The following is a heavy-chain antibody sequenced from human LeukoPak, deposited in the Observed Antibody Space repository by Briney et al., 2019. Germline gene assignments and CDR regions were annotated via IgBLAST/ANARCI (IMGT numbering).Heavy chain of an antibody. CDR3: ARVRIQLWLHNDY. V-gene: IGHV1-2*02. Sequence: GASVKVSCKASGYTFTGYYMHWVRQAPGQGLEWMGWINPNSGGTNYAQKFQGRVTMTRDTSISTAYMELSRLRSDDTAVYYCARVRIQLWLHNDYWGQGTLVTVSS. CDR2: INPNSGGT. J-gene: IGHJ4*02. D-gene: IGHD5-18*01. CDR1: GYTFTGYY.